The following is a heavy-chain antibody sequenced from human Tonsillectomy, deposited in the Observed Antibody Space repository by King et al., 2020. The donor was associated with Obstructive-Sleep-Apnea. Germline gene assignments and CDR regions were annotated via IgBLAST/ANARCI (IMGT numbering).Heavy chain of an antibody. V-gene: IGHV5-51*01. D-gene: IGHD3-22*01. CDR1: GYSFTSYW. CDR3: ERLHYYDSSGDRYYFDY. Sequence: DVQLVESGAEVKKPGESLKIFCKGSGYSFTSYWIGWVRQMPGKGLEWMGIIYPGDSDTRYSPSFQGQVTISADKSISTAYLQWSSLKASDTAMYYCERLHYYDSSGDRYYFDYWGQGTLVTVSS. CDR2: IYPGDSDT. J-gene: IGHJ4*02.